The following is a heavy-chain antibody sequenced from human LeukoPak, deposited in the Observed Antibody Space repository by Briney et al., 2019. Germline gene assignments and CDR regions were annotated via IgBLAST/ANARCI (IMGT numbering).Heavy chain of an antibody. Sequence: SETLSLTCAVYGGSFSGHYWSWIRQPPGKGLEWIGEINHSGSTNYNPSLKSRVTISVDTSKNQFSLKLSSVTAADTAVYYCVGYYYDSSGYYYGPLLGALDIWGQGTMVTVSS. V-gene: IGHV4-34*01. CDR1: GGSFSGHY. CDR2: INHSGST. J-gene: IGHJ3*02. CDR3: VGYYYDSSGYYYGPLLGALDI. D-gene: IGHD3-22*01.